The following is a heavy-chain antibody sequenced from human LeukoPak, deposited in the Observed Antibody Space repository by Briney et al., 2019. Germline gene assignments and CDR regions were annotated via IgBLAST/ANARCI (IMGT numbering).Heavy chain of an antibody. V-gene: IGHV4-59*01. CDR3: ARDKGISSAIGL. CDR1: GGSISSYY. CDR2: IYYSGST. Sequence: TSETLSLTCSVCGGSISSYYWSWTRQPPGKGLEWIGYIYYSGSTNYNPSLESRVTMSVDTSKNQFSLKLSSVTAADTAVYYCARDKGISSAIGLWGQGTLVTVSS. J-gene: IGHJ4*02. D-gene: IGHD6-6*01.